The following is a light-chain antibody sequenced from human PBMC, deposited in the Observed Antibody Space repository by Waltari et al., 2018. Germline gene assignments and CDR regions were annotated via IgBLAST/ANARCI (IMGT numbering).Light chain of an antibody. J-gene: IGLJ1*01. V-gene: IGLV2-14*03. CDR1: SSDVCGSNY. CDR2: DVS. Sequence: QSALTQPASVSGSPGQSITISCTGPSSDVCGSNYVSWYQQHPGKAPKLMIYDVSNRPSGVSNRFSGSKSGNTASLTISGLQAEDEADYYCSSYTSSNTLGFGTGTKVTVL. CDR3: SSYTSSNTLG.